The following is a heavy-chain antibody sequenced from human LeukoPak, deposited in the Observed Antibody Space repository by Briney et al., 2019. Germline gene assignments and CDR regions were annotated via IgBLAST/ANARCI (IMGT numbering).Heavy chain of an antibody. CDR2: INPNTGGT. J-gene: IGHJ5*02. CDR3: ARAPRYYYDSSGYSSRHTWIDP. D-gene: IGHD3-22*01. CDR1: GYTFTGYN. Sequence: ASVKVSCKTSGYTFTGYNVHWVRQAPGQGLEWMGWINPNTGGTNYAQKFQGRVTMTRDTPISTAYMELRSLRSDDTAVYYCARAPRYYYDSSGYSSRHTWIDPWGQGTLVTVSS. V-gene: IGHV1-2*02.